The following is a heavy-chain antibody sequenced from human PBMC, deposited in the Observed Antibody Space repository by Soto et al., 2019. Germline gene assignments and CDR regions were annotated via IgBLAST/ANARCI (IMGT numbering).Heavy chain of an antibody. D-gene: IGHD2-2*01. CDR2: ITHNGLT. CDR3: ARERMVPAGPLYYFDY. Sequence: QVQLQQWGAGLLKPAETLSLTCGVYGGSFSGYYWSWIRQAPGKGLEWFGEITHNGLTNYAPSLKSRVAISVDMTKNQFSLRLTSVPAADTAVYYCARERMVPAGPLYYFDYWGQGTLVTVSS. V-gene: IGHV4-34*02. J-gene: IGHJ4*02. CDR1: GGSFSGYY.